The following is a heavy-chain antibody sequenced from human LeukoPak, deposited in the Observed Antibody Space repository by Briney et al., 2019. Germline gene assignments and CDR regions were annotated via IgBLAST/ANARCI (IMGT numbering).Heavy chain of an antibody. CDR2: IWYDGSNK. CDR3: ARDPYYDFWSDYGTEAFDI. Sequence: QPGRSLRLSCAASGFTFSSYGMHWVRQAPGKGLEWVAVIWYDGSNKYYADSVKGRFTISRDNSKNTLYLQMNSLRAEDTAVYYCARDPYYDFWSDYGTEAFDIWGQGTMVTVSS. V-gene: IGHV3-33*01. CDR1: GFTFSSYG. J-gene: IGHJ3*02. D-gene: IGHD3-3*01.